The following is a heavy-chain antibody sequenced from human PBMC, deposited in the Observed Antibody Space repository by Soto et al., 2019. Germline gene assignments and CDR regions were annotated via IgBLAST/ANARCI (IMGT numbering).Heavy chain of an antibody. CDR2: ISYDGSNK. V-gene: IGHV3-30*18. Sequence: GGSLRLSCAASGFTFSSYGMHWVRQAPGKGLEWVAVISYDGSNKYYADSVKGRFTISRDNSKNTLYLQMNSLRAEDTAVYYCAKDAEVGIAAAGTPEPHYYYYYMDVWGKGTTVTVSS. CDR3: AKDAEVGIAAAGTPEPHYYYYYMDV. D-gene: IGHD6-13*01. CDR1: GFTFSSYG. J-gene: IGHJ6*03.